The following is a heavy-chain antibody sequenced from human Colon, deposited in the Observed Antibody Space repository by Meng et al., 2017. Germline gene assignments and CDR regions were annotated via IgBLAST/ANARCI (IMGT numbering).Heavy chain of an antibody. D-gene: IGHD2-2*01. J-gene: IGHJ4*02. CDR3: ARNPVIPDARTFDF. CDR2: IHSSGNT. V-gene: IGHV4-30-4*01. Sequence: QVQLQESGPGVVKPSQNLSLTCTNSGGSINSADYYWNWIRQSPGKGLEWLGYIHSSGNTYYTPSLKSRLTMSLDTSKNQFSLRLTSVTAADTAVYYCARNPVIPDARTFDFWGQGALVTVSS. CDR1: GGSINSADYY.